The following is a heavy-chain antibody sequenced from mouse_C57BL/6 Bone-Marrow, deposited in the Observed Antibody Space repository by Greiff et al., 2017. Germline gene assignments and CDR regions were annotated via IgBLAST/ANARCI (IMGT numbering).Heavy chain of an antibody. D-gene: IGHD2-1*01. CDR2: IDPSDSYT. V-gene: IGHV1-50*01. Sequence: QVQLQQPGAELVKPGASVKLSCKASGYTFTSYWMQWVKQRPGQGLEWIGEIDPSDSYTNYNQKFKGKATLTVDTSSSTAYMQLSSLTSEDSAVYYCARPIYYGNYGFAYWGQGTLVTVSA. CDR3: ARPIYYGNYGFAY. J-gene: IGHJ3*01. CDR1: GYTFTSYW.